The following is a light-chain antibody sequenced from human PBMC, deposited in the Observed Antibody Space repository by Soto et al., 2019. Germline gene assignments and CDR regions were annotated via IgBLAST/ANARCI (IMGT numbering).Light chain of an antibody. J-gene: IGKJ2*01. CDR1: QTIRSY. Sequence: DIQVTQSPSSLYASVGDRVTITCRASQTIRSYLNWYQQKPGKAPKLLIYDASTLQSGAPSRFSGSNSGTDLTLTIPNLQPEDCATYYCQQSYSTPYTFGQGTTREIK. CDR2: DAS. V-gene: IGKV1-39*01. CDR3: QQSYSTPYT.